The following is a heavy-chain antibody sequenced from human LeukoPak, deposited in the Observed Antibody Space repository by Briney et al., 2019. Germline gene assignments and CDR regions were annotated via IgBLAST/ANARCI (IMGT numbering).Heavy chain of an antibody. CDR1: GGSADTIDYY. D-gene: IGHD1-26*01. V-gene: IGHV4-61*08. J-gene: IGHJ3*02. CDR2: MYHTGSS. CDR3: AGDQGGSAHRHAFDI. Sequence: PSETLSLTCTVSGGSADTIDYYWSWIRQPPGKGLEWIGYMYHTGSSIYSPSLKSRLTISVDTSKNQFTLNLSSMTAADTAVYYCAGDQGGSAHRHAFDIWGQGTLATVSS.